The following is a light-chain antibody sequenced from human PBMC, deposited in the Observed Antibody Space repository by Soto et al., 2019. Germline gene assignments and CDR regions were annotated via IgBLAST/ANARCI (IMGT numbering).Light chain of an antibody. Sequence: QSALTQPRSVSGSPGQSVTISCTGTSSDVGGYNYVSWYQQHPGKAPKLMIYDVSKRPSGVPDRFSGSKSGYTASLTISGLQAEDEADYYCCSNAGSYTRVFGTGTKLTVL. CDR2: DVS. V-gene: IGLV2-11*01. CDR1: SSDVGGYNY. J-gene: IGLJ1*01. CDR3: CSNAGSYTRV.